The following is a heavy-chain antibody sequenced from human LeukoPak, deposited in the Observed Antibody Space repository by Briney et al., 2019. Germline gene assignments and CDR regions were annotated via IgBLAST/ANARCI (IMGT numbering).Heavy chain of an antibody. V-gene: IGHV4-34*01. Sequence: SETLSLTCTVSGGSISSYYWSWIRQPPGKGLEWIGEINYSGSTNYNPSLKSRVTVSVDTSKKQFSLRLSSVTAADTAVYYCARGRTVRGVIKFYYYMDVWGKGTTVTVSS. CDR1: GGSISSYY. D-gene: IGHD3-10*01. CDR2: INYSGST. CDR3: ARGRTVRGVIKFYYYMDV. J-gene: IGHJ6*03.